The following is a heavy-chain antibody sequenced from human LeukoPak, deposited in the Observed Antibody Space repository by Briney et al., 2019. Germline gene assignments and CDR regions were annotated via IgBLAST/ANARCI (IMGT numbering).Heavy chain of an antibody. CDR3: AGRDYYDSTGYWNC. D-gene: IGHD3-22*01. V-gene: IGHV4-4*02. Sequence: MSSETLSLTCAVSGGSISSLNWWSWVRQPPGKGLEWIGEVYHSGSSNYNPSLKSRVTISVDKSKNQFSLKLSSVTAADTAVYYCAGRDYYDSTGYWNCWGQGILVTVSS. J-gene: IGHJ4*02. CDR1: GGSISSLNW. CDR2: VYHSGSS.